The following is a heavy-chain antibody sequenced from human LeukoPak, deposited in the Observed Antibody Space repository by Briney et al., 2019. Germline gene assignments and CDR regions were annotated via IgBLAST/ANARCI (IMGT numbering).Heavy chain of an antibody. D-gene: IGHD4-17*01. CDR2: ISGSGGST. J-gene: IGHJ6*03. V-gene: IGHV3-23*01. CDR1: GFTSSSYA. CDR3: ANIAAVYGDYGSMDV. Sequence: GGSLRLSCAASGFTSSSYAMSWVRQAPGKGLEWVSAISGSGGSTYYADSVKGRITVSRDNSKNTLYLQMNSLRAEDTAVYYCANIAAVYGDYGSMDVWGKGTTVTVSS.